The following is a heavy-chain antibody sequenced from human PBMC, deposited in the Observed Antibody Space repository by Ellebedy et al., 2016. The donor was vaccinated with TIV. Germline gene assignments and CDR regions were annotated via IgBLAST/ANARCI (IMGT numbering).Heavy chain of an antibody. CDR2: IDNAGDT. CDR1: GFTFSRYD. D-gene: IGHD3-16*01. V-gene: IGHV3-13*01. Sequence: GGSLRLSXAASGFTFSRYDMHWVRQSTRKGLEWVASIDNAGDTYYPGSVKGRFTISRENAKNSLYLQMNSLRVEDTAVYYCTRFEIISGGGYGMDVWGQGTIVTVSS. J-gene: IGHJ6*02. CDR3: TRFEIISGGGYGMDV.